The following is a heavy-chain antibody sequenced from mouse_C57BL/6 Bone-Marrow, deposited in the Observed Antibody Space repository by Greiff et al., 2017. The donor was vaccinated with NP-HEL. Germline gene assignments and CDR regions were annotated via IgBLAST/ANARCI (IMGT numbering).Heavy chain of an antibody. V-gene: IGHV5-16*01. D-gene: IGHD2-1*01. CDR3: ARDPYGNYEMDY. Sequence: EVKLLESEAGLVQPGSSMKLSCTASGFTFSDYYMAWVRQVPEKGLEWVANINHDGSSTYYLHSLKNRFIFSIDNAKNTLYLQLSSLTSEDTAAYYCARDPYGNYEMDYWGQGTSVTVSS. J-gene: IGHJ4*01. CDR2: INHDGSST. CDR1: GFTFSDYY.